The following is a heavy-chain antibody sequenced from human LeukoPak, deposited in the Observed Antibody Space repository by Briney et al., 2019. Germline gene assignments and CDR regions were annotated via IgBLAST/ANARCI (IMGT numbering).Heavy chain of an antibody. CDR3: AKSNGYGLIDI. J-gene: IGHJ3*02. Sequence: SEALSLTCTVSGGSISSYYWSWIRQPPGKGLEWIGNIFYSGSTYYGPSLKSRLTISLDTSRNQFSLKLNSVTAADTAVYYCAKSNGYGLIDIWGQGTMVTVSS. D-gene: IGHD3-10*01. V-gene: IGHV4-59*12. CDR2: IFYSGST. CDR1: GGSISSYY.